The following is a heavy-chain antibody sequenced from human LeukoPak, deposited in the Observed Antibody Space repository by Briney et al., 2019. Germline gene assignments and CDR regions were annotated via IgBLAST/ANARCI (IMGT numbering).Heavy chain of an antibody. D-gene: IGHD5-12*01. CDR1: GFTSSSYA. V-gene: IGHV3-23*01. J-gene: IGHJ4*02. Sequence: PGGSLRLSCAASGFTSSSYATSWVRQAPGKGLEWVSAISGSGGSTYYADSVKGRFTISRDNSKNTLYLQVNSLRTEDTAVYYCAKDRSRYSGYDPRSYYFDYWGQGTLVSVSS. CDR2: ISGSGGST. CDR3: AKDRSRYSGYDPRSYYFDY.